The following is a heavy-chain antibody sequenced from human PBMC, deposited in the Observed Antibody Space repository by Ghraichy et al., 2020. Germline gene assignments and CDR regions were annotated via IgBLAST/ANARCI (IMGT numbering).Heavy chain of an antibody. CDR3: ARILASRPYFDY. D-gene: IGHD6-6*01. CDR2: ISSSGSTI. V-gene: IGHV3-48*03. J-gene: IGHJ4*02. CDR1: GFSFSSYD. Sequence: GGSLRLSCAASGFSFSSYDMNWVRQAPGKGLEWVAHISSSGSTIYYADSVRGRFTISRDNAKNSLFLQIKTLRAEDTAVYYCARILASRPYFDYWGQGSLVTVSS.